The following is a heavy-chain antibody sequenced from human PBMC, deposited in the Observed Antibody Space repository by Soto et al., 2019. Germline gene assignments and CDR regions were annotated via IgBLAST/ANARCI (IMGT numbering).Heavy chain of an antibody. CDR2: INKDGGER. CDR1: GSTFSSYW. J-gene: IGHJ6*02. CDR3: VRGGTGRWLDYLGLDV. Sequence: ESGGGLVQRGGSLRLSCADSGSTFSSYWMSWVRQAPGKGLEWVANINKDGGERHYVDSVKGRFTISRDNAKNSVLLQRNSLKAEDAAVYYCVRGGTGRWLDYLGLDVWGQGTTVTVSS. V-gene: IGHV3-7*03. D-gene: IGHD3-9*01.